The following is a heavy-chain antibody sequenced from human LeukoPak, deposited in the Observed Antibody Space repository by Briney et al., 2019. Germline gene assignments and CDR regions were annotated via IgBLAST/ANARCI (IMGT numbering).Heavy chain of an antibody. V-gene: IGHV4-59*01. CDR3: ARDTTHYYYYTDV. D-gene: IGHD4-17*01. Sequence: SETLSLTCTVSGGSISSYYWSWIRQPPGKGLEWIGYIYYSGSTNYNPSLKSRVTISVDTSKNQFSLKLSSVTAADTAVYYCARDTTHYYYYTDVWGKGTTVTVSS. CDR1: GGSISSYY. CDR2: IYYSGST. J-gene: IGHJ6*03.